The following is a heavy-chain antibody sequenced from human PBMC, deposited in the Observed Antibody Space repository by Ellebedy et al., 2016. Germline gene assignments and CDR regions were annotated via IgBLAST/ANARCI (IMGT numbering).Heavy chain of an antibody. CDR1: GYTFTGYY. V-gene: IGHV1-2*02. CDR3: ARDPPSSGDGGNLPTDY. Sequence: ASVKVSCXASGYTFTGYYMHWVRQAPGQGLEWMGWINPNSGGTNYAQKFQGRVTMTRDTSISTAYMELSRLRSDDTAVYYCARDPPSSGDGGNLPTDYWGQGTLVTVSS. J-gene: IGHJ4*02. D-gene: IGHD4-23*01. CDR2: INPNSGGT.